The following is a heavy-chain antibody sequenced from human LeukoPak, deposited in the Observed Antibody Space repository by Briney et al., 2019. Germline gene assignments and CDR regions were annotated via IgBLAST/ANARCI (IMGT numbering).Heavy chain of an antibody. J-gene: IGHJ4*02. Sequence: GGSLRLSCAASGFTFSDYYMSWIRQAPGKGLEWVSYISSSGSTIYYADSVKGRFTISRDNAKNSLYLQMNSLRAEDTAVYYCARGDSSGWYVGYYFDYWGQGTLVTVSS. CDR1: GFTFSDYY. V-gene: IGHV3-11*04. CDR2: ISSSGSTI. CDR3: ARGDSSGWYVGYYFDY. D-gene: IGHD6-19*01.